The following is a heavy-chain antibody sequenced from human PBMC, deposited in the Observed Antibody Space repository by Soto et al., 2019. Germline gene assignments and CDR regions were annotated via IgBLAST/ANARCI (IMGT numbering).Heavy chain of an antibody. Sequence: QVQLVQSGAEVQKPGSSVKVSCKASGGTFSSYAISWVRQAPGQGLEWMGGIIPIFGTANYAQKFQGRVTITADESTSTAYMELSSLRSEDTAVYYCARDRGSGSYSRGDFDYWGQGTLVTVSS. V-gene: IGHV1-69*01. J-gene: IGHJ4*02. CDR2: IIPIFGTA. D-gene: IGHD3-10*01. CDR1: GGTFSSYA. CDR3: ARDRGSGSYSRGDFDY.